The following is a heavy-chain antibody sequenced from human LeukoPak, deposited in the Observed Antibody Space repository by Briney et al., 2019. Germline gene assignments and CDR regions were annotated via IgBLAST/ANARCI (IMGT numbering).Heavy chain of an antibody. V-gene: IGHV4-59*01. CDR3: ARGGTYGHY. D-gene: IGHD3-10*01. J-gene: IGHJ4*02. Sequence: SETLSLTCAVYGGSFSGYYWSWIRQSPVKGLEWIANIYYSGTTNYNPSLKSRATVSVDTSKNQFSLKLSSVTAADTAFYYCARGGTYGHYWGQGTQVTVSS. CDR2: IYYSGTT. CDR1: GGSFSGYY.